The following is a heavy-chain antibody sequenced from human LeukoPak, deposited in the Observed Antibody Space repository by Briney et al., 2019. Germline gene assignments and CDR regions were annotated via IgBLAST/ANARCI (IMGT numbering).Heavy chain of an antibody. Sequence: GGSLRLSCSASGFIFSNYAMHWVRQAPGKGLEYVSAISSNGGSTYYADSVKGRFTISRDNSKNTLYLQMSSLRAEDTAVYYCVKGKGIAVTSIDYWGQGTLVTVSS. CDR1: GFIFSNYA. J-gene: IGHJ4*02. CDR2: ISSNGGST. CDR3: VKGKGIAVTSIDY. V-gene: IGHV3-64D*06. D-gene: IGHD6-19*01.